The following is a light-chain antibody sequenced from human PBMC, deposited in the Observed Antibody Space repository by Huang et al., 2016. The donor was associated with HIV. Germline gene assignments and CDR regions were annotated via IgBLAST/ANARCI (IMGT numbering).Light chain of an antibody. Sequence: DVVMTQSPLSLPVTLGQPASISCRSSQSLVYSDGNTFLNWFQQRPGQSPRRLIYKVSNRDSGVPDRFSGRGSGTDFTLKISRVEAEDVGVYYCMQGTHWPWTFGQGTKLEIK. CDR2: KVS. J-gene: IGKJ2*01. V-gene: IGKV2-30*01. CDR1: QSLVYSDGNTF. CDR3: MQGTHWPWT.